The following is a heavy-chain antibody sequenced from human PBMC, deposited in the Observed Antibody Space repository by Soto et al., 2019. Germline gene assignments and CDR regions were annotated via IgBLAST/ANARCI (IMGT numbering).Heavy chain of an antibody. J-gene: IGHJ3*02. CDR2: IFYSGTT. Sequence: PSETLSLTCTVSGGSISSYFWSWIGQSPGEGLEWIGYIFYSGTTNYSPSLKSRVTMSLGTAKNQFSLNLTSVTAADTAVYYCARGRGGTYDAFDIWGQGTMVTVSS. CDR3: ARGRGGTYDAFDI. CDR1: GGSISSYF. V-gene: IGHV4-59*01. D-gene: IGHD1-26*01.